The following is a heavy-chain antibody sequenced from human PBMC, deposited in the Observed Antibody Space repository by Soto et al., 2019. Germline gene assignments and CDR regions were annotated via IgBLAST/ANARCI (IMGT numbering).Heavy chain of an antibody. CDR2: IYYSGST. J-gene: IGHJ4*02. V-gene: IGHV4-59*08. CDR3: ARHNYGSGSTYFDY. CDR1: GGSISSYY. Sequence: SETLSVTWTVSGGSISSYYWSWILQPPGKGLEWIGYIYYSGSTNYNPSLKSRVTISVDTSKNQFSLKLNSMTAADTAVYYCARHNYGSGSTYFDYWGQGTLVTVSS. D-gene: IGHD3-10*01.